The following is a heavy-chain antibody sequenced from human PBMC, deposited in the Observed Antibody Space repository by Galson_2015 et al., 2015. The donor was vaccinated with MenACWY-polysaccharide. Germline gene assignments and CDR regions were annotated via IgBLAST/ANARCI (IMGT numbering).Heavy chain of an antibody. CDR3: AKDAAEGPHYYDSSGNKGDAFDI. Sequence: SLRLSCAASGFTFDDYAMHWVRQAPGKGLEWVSLISGDGGSTYYADSVKGRFTISRDNSKNSLYLQMNSLRTEDTALYYCAKDAAEGPHYYDSSGNKGDAFDIWGQGTMVTVSS. CDR1: GFTFDDYA. V-gene: IGHV3-43*02. D-gene: IGHD3-22*01. J-gene: IGHJ3*02. CDR2: ISGDGGST.